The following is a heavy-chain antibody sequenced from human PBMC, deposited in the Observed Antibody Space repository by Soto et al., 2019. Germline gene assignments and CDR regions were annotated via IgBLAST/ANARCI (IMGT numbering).Heavy chain of an antibody. CDR2: INHSGST. V-gene: IGHV4-34*01. Sequence: SETLSLTCAVYGGSFSGYHWSWIRQPPGKGLEWIGEINHSGSTNYNPSLKSRVTISVDTSKNQFSLKLSSVTAADTAVYYCARGDWKEWVGYYYYYMDVWGKGTKVTVSS. D-gene: IGHD1-1*01. CDR3: ARGDWKEWVGYYYYYMDV. J-gene: IGHJ6*03. CDR1: GGSFSGYH.